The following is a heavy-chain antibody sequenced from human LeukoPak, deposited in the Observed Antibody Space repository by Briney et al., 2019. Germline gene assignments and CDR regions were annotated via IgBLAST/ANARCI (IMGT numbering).Heavy chain of an antibody. CDR3: ARGKYQISIFCTRGKCYPGAFDI. D-gene: IGHD2-8*02. V-gene: IGHV1-18*01. CDR2: ISAYNGNT. Sequence: APVKVSCKASGCTFTSYGISLVRQAPGQGLEWMGWISAYNGNTNYAQKLQGRVTMTTDTSTSTAYMELRSLRSDDTAVYYCARGKYQISIFCTRGKCYPGAFDIWGRGTMATVSS. CDR1: GCTFTSYG. J-gene: IGHJ3*02.